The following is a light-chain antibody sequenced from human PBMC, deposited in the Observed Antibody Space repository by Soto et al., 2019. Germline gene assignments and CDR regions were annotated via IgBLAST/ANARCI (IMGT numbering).Light chain of an antibody. CDR1: QSISSY. J-gene: IGKJ5*01. CDR2: AAS. CDR3: QQSYSTPIT. V-gene: IGKV1-39*01. Sequence: DSQMTPSLSSLFASVGDRVTITCRASQSISSYLNWYQQKPGKAPKLLIYAASSLQSGVPSRFSGSGSGTDFTLTISSLQPEDFATYYCQQSYSTPITFGQGTRLEIK.